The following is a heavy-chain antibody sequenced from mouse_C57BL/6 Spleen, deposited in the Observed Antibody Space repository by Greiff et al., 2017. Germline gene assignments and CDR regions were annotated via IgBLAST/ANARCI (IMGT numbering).Heavy chain of an antibody. V-gene: IGHV7-3*01. CDR1: GFTFTDYS. CDR3: ERCGCYYAMDD. CDR2: ISNKANGSTS. Sequence: EVKLQESGGGLVQPGGSLSLSCAASGFTFTDYSMSWVRQPPGKALEWLGFISNKANGSTSEYSASVQGRFTISRDNSQSILYLQTKALGADDSATYHCERCGCYYAMDDWGKGTSVTVSS. J-gene: IGHJ4*01.